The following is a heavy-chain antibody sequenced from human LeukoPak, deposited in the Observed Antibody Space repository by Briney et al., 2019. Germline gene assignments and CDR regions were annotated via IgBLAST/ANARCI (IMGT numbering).Heavy chain of an antibody. J-gene: IGHJ5*02. D-gene: IGHD3-3*01. V-gene: IGHV1-8*03. CDR2: MNPNSGNT. Sequence: GASVKVSCKASGYTFTSYDINWVRQATGQGLEWMGWMNPNSGNTGYAQKFQGRVTITRNTSISTAYMELSSLRSEDTAVYYCARDPKDFWSGYSWFDPWGQGTLVTVSS. CDR1: GYTFTSYD. CDR3: ARDPKDFWSGYSWFDP.